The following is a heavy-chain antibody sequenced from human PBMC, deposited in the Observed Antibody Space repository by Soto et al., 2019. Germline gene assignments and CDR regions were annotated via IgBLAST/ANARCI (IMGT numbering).Heavy chain of an antibody. CDR1: GGSISSYY. CDR3: ARAPYCGGDCYSRYFDY. CDR2: IYYSGST. V-gene: IGHV4-59*06. D-gene: IGHD2-21*02. Sequence: SETLSLTCNVSGGSISSYYWSWIRQPPGKGLEWIGYIYYSGSTYYNPSLKSRVTISVDTSKNQFSLKLSSVTAADTAVYYCARAPYCGGDCYSRYFDYWGQRTLVTVSS. J-gene: IGHJ4*02.